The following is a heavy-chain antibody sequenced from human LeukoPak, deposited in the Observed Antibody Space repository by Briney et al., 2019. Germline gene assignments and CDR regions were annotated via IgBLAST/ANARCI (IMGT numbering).Heavy chain of an antibody. V-gene: IGHV1-69*06. Sequence: GASVKVSCKASGGTFSSYAISWVRQAPGQGLEWMGGIIPIFGTANYAQKFQGRVTITADKSTSTAYMELSSLRSEDTAVYYCARGVRYFDWLLDYWGQGTLVTVSS. CDR1: GGTFSSYA. CDR2: IIPIFGTA. CDR3: ARGVRYFDWLLDY. J-gene: IGHJ4*02. D-gene: IGHD3-9*01.